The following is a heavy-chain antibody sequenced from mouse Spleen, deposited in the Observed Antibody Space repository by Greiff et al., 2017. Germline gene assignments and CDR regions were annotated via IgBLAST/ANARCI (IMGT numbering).Heavy chain of an antibody. J-gene: IGHJ4*01. CDR1: GYTFTSYW. CDR2: IDPSDSYT. Sequence: QVQLQQPGAELVMPGASVKLSCKASGYTFTSYWMPWVKQRPGQGLEWIGEIDPSDSYTNYNQKFKGKATLTVDKSSSTAYMQLSSLTSEDSAVYYCASYYYGSSYVNYYAMDYWGQGTSVTVSS. V-gene: IGHV1-69*01. D-gene: IGHD1-1*01. CDR3: ASYYYGSSYVNYYAMDY.